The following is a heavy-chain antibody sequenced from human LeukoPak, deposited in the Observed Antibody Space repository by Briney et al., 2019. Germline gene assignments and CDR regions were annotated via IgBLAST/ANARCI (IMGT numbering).Heavy chain of an antibody. CDR2: ISGSGGST. CDR1: GFTFSSYA. V-gene: IGHV3-23*01. CDR3: ARNYDYGDYLYYYYGMDV. Sequence: PGGSLRLSCAASGFTFSSYAMSWVRQAPGKGLELVSAISGSGGSTYYADSVKGRFTISRENSKNTLYLQMNRLRAEDTAVYYCARNYDYGDYLYYYYGMDVWGQGTTVTVSS. J-gene: IGHJ6*02. D-gene: IGHD4-17*01.